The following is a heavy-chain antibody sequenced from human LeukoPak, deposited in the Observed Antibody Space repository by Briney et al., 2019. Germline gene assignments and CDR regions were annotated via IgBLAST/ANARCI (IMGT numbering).Heavy chain of an antibody. J-gene: IGHJ5*02. CDR1: GYSISSGYY. Sequence: SETLSLTCTVSGYSISSGYYWGWIRQPPGKGLEWIGYISYSGSTDYNPSLKSRVTISVDTSKNQFSLKLSSVTAADTAVYYCAREGYYGSGSYLGNWFDPWGQGTLVTVSS. CDR3: AREGYYGSGSYLGNWFDP. CDR2: ISYSGST. D-gene: IGHD3-10*01. V-gene: IGHV4-61*01.